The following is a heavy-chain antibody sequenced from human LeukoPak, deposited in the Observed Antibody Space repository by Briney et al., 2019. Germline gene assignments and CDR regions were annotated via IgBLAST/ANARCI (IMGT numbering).Heavy chain of an antibody. CDR1: GFTFSSYA. CDR2: ISGSGGST. CDR3: ASVYSSPYYYYGMDV. J-gene: IGHJ6*02. D-gene: IGHD6-13*01. Sequence: GGSLRLSCAASGFTFSSYAMSWVRQAPGKGLEWVSAISGSGGSTYYADSVKGRFTISRDNSKNTLYLQMNSLRAEDTAVYYCASVYSSPYYYYGMDVWGQGTTVTVSS. V-gene: IGHV3-23*01.